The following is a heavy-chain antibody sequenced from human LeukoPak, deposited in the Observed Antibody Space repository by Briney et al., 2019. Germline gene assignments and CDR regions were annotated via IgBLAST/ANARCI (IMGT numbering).Heavy chain of an antibody. D-gene: IGHD2-15*01. Sequence: PGGSLRLSCAASGFTFSTYWIHWVRQAPGKGLEWVSYISSSGSTIYYADSVKGRFTISRDNAKNLLYLQMNSLRAEDTAVYYCARDCSGGSCYSTTYQYGMDVWGQGTTVTVSS. CDR3: ARDCSGGSCYSTTYQYGMDV. V-gene: IGHV3-48*04. CDR1: GFTFSTYW. CDR2: ISSSGSTI. J-gene: IGHJ6*02.